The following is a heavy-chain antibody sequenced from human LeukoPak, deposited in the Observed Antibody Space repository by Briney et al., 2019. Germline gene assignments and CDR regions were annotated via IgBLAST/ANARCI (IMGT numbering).Heavy chain of an antibody. V-gene: IGHV4-39*01. CDR3: AKSHLGVPHDY. Sequence: SETLSLTCTVSGGSISSVAYYWGWIRQPPGKGLEWIATIHNTGSTYYNPSLKSRITISIDASRNQISLELNSVTAADTAIYYCAKSHLGVPHDYWGQGALVTVSS. CDR1: GGSISSVAYY. CDR2: IHNTGST. J-gene: IGHJ4*02. D-gene: IGHD3-3*01.